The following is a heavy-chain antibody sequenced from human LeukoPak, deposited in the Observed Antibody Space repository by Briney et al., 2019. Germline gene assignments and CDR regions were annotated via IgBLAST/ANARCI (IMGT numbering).Heavy chain of an antibody. CDR1: GYTVTGYY. J-gene: IGHJ4*02. V-gene: IGHV1-2*02. CDR3: GRYTQWLVLDY. D-gene: IGHD6-19*01. Sequence: ASVKLCCKASGYTVTGYYMNWVRQAPGQGLEWRGWINPNSGRTKNAQKFQGRVTMTKDTSISTAYMELSRRRADDAAEYYCGRYTQWLVLDYWGQGTLVTVSS. CDR2: INPNSGRT.